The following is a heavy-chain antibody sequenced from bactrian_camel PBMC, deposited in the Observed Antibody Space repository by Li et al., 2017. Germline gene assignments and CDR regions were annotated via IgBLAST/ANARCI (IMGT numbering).Heavy chain of an antibody. J-gene: IGHJ4*01. Sequence: DVQLAESGGGSVQAGGSPRLSCAASGITYSRYCMGWFRQAAGKEREGVAGLSTLTLTTYYADSVKGRFTISQDNAKTTVYLQMNGLKPEDTAMYYCGLDTRSLACGDSWSLSRRFDVSGQGTQVTVS. D-gene: IGHD6*01. CDR1: GITYSRYC. V-gene: IGHV3S40*01. CDR2: LSTLTLTT.